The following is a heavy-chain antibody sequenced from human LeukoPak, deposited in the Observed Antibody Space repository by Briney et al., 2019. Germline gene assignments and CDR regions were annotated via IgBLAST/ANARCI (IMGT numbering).Heavy chain of an antibody. CDR1: RFTFSTYA. V-gene: IGHV3-21*01. CDR3: ARGGITMVRGPPYYMDV. J-gene: IGHJ6*03. CDR2: ISSSSSYI. Sequence: GGSLRLSCAASRFTFSTYAMTWIRQAPGKGLEWVSSISSSSSYIYYADSVKGRFTISRDNAKNSLYLQMNSLRAEDTAVYYCARGGITMVRGPPYYMDVWGKGTTVTVSS. D-gene: IGHD3-10*01.